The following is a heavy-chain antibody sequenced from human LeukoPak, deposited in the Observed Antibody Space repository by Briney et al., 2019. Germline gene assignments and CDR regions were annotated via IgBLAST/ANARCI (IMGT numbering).Heavy chain of an antibody. J-gene: IGHJ5*02. CDR1: GYTFTSYG. D-gene: IGHD4-17*01. Sequence: ASVKVSCKASGYTFTSYGINWVRQAPGQGLEWMGWISAYNKRNYAQKFQGGVTMTTDTSTSTAYMELRNLRSDDTAVYYCARVSAPPDYGDYVSENWFDPWGQGTLVTVSS. CDR3: ARVSAPPDYGDYVSENWFDP. V-gene: IGHV1-18*01. CDR2: ISAYNKR.